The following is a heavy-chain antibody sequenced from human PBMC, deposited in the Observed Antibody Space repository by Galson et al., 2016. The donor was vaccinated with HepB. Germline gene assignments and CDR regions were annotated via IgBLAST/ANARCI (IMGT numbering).Heavy chain of an antibody. CDR2: ISGAGGTT. V-gene: IGHV3-23*01. J-gene: IGHJ5*02. Sequence: LRLSCASSGLPFRYYAMTWVRQAPGKGLEWVSDISGAGGTTHYADPVKGRFTISRDNSRDTLYLQMDRLRAADTAVYYCAKERGWYGGPNYGSWGQGTLVTVSS. CDR1: GLPFRYYA. D-gene: IGHD2-15*01. CDR3: AKERGWYGGPNYGS.